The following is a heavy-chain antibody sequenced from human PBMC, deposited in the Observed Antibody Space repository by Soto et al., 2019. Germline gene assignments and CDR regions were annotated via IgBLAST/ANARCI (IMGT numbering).Heavy chain of an antibody. CDR2: LYYSGNT. D-gene: IGHD2-15*01. CDR1: GGSISPFY. J-gene: IGHJ4*02. V-gene: IGHV4-59*01. Sequence: PSETLSLPCTVSGGSISPFYWGWVRQPPGKGLEWIGYLYYSGNTNYNPSLKSRVTISVDASKNQVSLRLTSVTAADTAVYYCARVGGVAARTFDYWGQGTVVTVSS. CDR3: ARVGGVAARTFDY.